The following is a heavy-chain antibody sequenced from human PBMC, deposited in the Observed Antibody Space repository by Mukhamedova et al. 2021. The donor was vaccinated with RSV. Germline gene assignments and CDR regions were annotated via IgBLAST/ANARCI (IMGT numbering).Heavy chain of an antibody. J-gene: IGHJ4*02. CDR3: AKATEKNDYSNSFDY. CDR2: ISTGGGR. D-gene: IGHD4-11*01. Sequence: VRQAPGKGLEWVSSISTGGGRYYADSVKGHFTISRDNSNNMIFLQTNSLRAEDSAIYYCAKATEKNDYSNSFDYCGPGTLVTFSS. V-gene: IGHV3-23*01.